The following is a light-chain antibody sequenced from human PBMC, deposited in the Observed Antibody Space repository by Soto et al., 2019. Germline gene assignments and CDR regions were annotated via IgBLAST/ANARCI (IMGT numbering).Light chain of an antibody. Sequence: EIVLTQSPGTLSLSPGESATLSCRASQTVSSTYFAWYQQKPGQAPRLLIYATSHRATGIPDRFSGSGSGTDFTLTISRLEPEDFAVFYCHQYGTSPLTFGGGTRVDIK. J-gene: IGKJ4*01. V-gene: IGKV3-20*01. CDR1: QTVSSTY. CDR2: ATS. CDR3: HQYGTSPLT.